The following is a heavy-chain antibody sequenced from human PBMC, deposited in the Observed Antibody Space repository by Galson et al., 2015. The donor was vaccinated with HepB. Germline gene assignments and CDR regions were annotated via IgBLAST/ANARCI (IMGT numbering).Heavy chain of an antibody. V-gene: IGHV3-15*01. J-gene: IGHJ4*02. CDR1: GFTLSNAW. CDR2: IKSKTDGGTT. D-gene: IGHD3-3*01. Sequence: SLRLSCAASGFTLSNAWMSWVRQAPGKGLEWVGRIKSKTDGGTTDYAAPVKGRFTISRDDSKNTLYLQMNSLKTEDTAVYYCTTTNYDFWSGPTPSFDYWGQGTLVTVSS. CDR3: TTTNYDFWSGPTPSFDY.